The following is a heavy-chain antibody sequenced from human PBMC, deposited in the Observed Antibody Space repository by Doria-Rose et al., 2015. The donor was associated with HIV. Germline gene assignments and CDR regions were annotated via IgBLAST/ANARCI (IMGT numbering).Heavy chain of an antibody. V-gene: IGHV2-26*01. CDR3: ARIKSSRWYHKYYFDF. CDR1: GVSLSSPGMG. D-gene: IGHD6-13*01. Sequence: QVTLKESDPVLVKPTETLTLTCTVSGVSLSSPGMGVSWIRQPPGKALGWLASIFSDDERSYNTSLKSRLTISRGTSKSQVVLTMTDMDPVDTATYYCARIKSSRWYHKYYFDFWGQGTLVIVSA. CDR2: IFSDDER. J-gene: IGHJ4*02.